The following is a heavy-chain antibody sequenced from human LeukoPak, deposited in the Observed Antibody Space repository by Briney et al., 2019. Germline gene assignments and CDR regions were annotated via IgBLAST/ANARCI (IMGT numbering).Heavy chain of an antibody. CDR2: IYYTGST. D-gene: IGHD3-10*01. V-gene: IGHV4-59*01. CDR1: GGSLSSYY. CDR3: VRHYYDSGTAKGYFQH. J-gene: IGHJ1*01. Sequence: SETLSLTCAVSGGSLSSYYWSWIRQPPGAGPXXXXXIYYTGSTNYNPSLKSRVTISLDSSTNQFSLNLNSLTTADTAVYYCVRHYYDSGTAKGYFQHWGQGTLVTVSS.